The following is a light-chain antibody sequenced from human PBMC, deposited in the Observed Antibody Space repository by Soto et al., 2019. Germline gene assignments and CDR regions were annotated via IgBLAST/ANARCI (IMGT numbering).Light chain of an antibody. CDR1: SSNIEENS. CDR2: NDY. V-gene: IGLV1-44*01. J-gene: IGLJ3*02. Sequence: QSVLTQPPSASGTPGQRVTISCSGSSSNIEENSVTWYQRLPGTAPKVLIYNDYQRPSGVPDRFSGCKSGTSASLAISGLQSEDDGDYYCTAWDDSLNAGLFGGGTKLTVL. CDR3: TAWDDSLNAGL.